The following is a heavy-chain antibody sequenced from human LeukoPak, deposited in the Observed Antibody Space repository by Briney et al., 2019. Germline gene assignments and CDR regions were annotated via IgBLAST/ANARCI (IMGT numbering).Heavy chain of an antibody. CDR3: ARVGGSSGWYGGFDY. D-gene: IGHD6-19*01. Sequence: SETLSLTCAVYGGSFSGYYWSWIRLPPGKGLEWIGEINHSGSTNYNPSLKSRVTISVDTSKNQFSLKLSSVTAADTAVYYCARVGGSSGWYGGFDYWGQGTLVTVSS. J-gene: IGHJ4*02. V-gene: IGHV4-34*01. CDR2: INHSGST. CDR1: GGSFSGYY.